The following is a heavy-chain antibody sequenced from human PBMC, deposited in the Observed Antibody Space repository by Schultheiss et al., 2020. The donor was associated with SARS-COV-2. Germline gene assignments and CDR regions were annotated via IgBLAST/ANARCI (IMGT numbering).Heavy chain of an antibody. D-gene: IGHD6-13*01. CDR3: ARAVQDGYVYYYYGMDV. CDR2: ISYDGSNK. J-gene: IGHJ6*02. V-gene: IGHV3-30*04. Sequence: GGSLTLSCAASGFTFSSYAMHWVRQAPGKGLEWVAVISYDGSNKYYADSVKGRFTISRDNSKNTLYLQMNSLRAEDTAVYYCARAVQDGYVYYYYGMDVWGQGTTVTVSS. CDR1: GFTFSSYA.